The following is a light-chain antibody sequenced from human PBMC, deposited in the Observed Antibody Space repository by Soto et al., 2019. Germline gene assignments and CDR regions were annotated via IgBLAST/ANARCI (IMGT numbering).Light chain of an antibody. J-gene: IGLJ1*01. CDR2: EVS. Sequence: ALPPPPYSSRSGGRAVPISCTGSSIDVGGYNYVSWYQQHPGKAPKLMIYEVSKRPSGVPDRFSGSKSGNTASLTVSGLQAEDEADYYCSSYAGSNTLYLLGTRKKVTVL. CDR1: SIDVGGYNY. CDR3: SSYAGSNTLYL. V-gene: IGLV2-8*02.